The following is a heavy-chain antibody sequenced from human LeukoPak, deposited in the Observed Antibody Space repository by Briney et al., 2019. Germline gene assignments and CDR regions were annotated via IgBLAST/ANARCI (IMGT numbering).Heavy chain of an antibody. V-gene: IGHV3-21*01. CDR3: ARGEWGGGSSMLAFDI. Sequence: GGSLRLSCAASGFTFSTYNMNWVRQAPGKGLEWVSSISGSSSYIYYADSVKGRFSISRDNAKNSLYLQMNSLRAEDTAVYYCARGEWGGGSSMLAFDIWGQGTMVTVSS. J-gene: IGHJ3*02. D-gene: IGHD2-15*01. CDR2: ISGSSSYI. CDR1: GFTFSTYN.